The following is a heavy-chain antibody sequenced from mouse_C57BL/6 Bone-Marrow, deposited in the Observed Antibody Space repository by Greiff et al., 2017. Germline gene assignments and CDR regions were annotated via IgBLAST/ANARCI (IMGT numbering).Heavy chain of an antibody. Sequence: DVHLVESGGGLVKPGGSLKLSCAASGFTFSDYGMHWVRQAPEKGLEWVAYISSGSSTIYYADTVKGRFAISRDNAKNTLFLQMTSRRSEDTAMYYCARDYYGHYYAMDYWGQGTSVTVSS. V-gene: IGHV5-17*01. CDR1: GFTFSDYG. D-gene: IGHD1-1*01. CDR2: ISSGSSTI. J-gene: IGHJ4*01. CDR3: ARDYYGHYYAMDY.